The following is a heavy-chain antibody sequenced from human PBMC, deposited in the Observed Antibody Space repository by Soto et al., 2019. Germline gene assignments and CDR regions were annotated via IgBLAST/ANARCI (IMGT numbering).Heavy chain of an antibody. CDR2: IWYDGSNK. CDR3: ARGGRYYYDSSGYYGLDY. CDR1: GFTFSSYG. Sequence: QVQLVESVGGVVQPGRSLRLSCAPSGFTFSSYGMHWVRQAPGKGLEWVAVIWYDGSNKYYADSVKGRFTISRDNSKNTLYLQMNSLRAEDTAVYYCARGGRYYYDSSGYYGLDYWGQGTLVTVSS. J-gene: IGHJ4*02. V-gene: IGHV3-33*01. D-gene: IGHD3-22*01.